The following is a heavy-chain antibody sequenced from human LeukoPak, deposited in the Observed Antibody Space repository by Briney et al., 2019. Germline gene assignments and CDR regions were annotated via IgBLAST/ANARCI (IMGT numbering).Heavy chain of an antibody. J-gene: IGHJ4*02. Sequence: PGGSLRLSCSASGFMFSKHAMMWVRQAPGKGLEWVSALSGSGTTTYYADSVKGRFAIYRDNSKSTLFLQMESLRGEDTAVYYCANGKSENIGGWPRGTFWGQGTLVIVSS. CDR1: GFMFSKHA. CDR2: LSGSGTTT. V-gene: IGHV3-23*01. CDR3: ANGKSENIGGWPRGTF. D-gene: IGHD2/OR15-2a*01.